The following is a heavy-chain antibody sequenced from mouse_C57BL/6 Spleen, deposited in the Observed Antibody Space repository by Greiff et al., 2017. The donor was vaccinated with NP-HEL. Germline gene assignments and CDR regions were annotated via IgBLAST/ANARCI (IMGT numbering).Heavy chain of an antibody. CDR2: IDPSDSYT. Sequence: QVQLQQPGAELVMPGASVKLSCKASGYTFTSYWMHWVKQRPGQGLEWIGEIDPSDSYTNYNQKFKGKSTLTVDTSSSTAYMQLSSLTSEDSAVYYVARAKSRTTVVANWYFDVWGTGTTVTVSS. CDR1: GYTFTSYW. CDR3: ARAKSRTTVVANWYFDV. J-gene: IGHJ1*03. D-gene: IGHD1-1*01. V-gene: IGHV1-69*01.